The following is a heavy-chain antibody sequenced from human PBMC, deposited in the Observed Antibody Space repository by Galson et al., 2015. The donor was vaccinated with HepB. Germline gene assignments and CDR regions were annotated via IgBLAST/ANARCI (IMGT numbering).Heavy chain of an antibody. D-gene: IGHD3-10*01. CDR1: GFVFKKFG. CDR3: ARDPGKDEAIDY. J-gene: IGHJ4*02. V-gene: IGHV3-33*01. CDR2: RWHDGKGK. Sequence: SLRLSCATSGFVFKKFGMHWVRQAPGKGLEWLAVRWHDGKGKQYSKSMEGRFTISKDKSGNTMFLQLDSLRVADTGIYYCARDPGKDEAIDYWGQGTLVTV.